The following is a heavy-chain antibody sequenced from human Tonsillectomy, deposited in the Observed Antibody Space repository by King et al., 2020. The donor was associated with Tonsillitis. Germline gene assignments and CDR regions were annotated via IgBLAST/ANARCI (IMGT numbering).Heavy chain of an antibody. J-gene: IGHJ4*02. Sequence: QLVQSGGGLVQPGRSLRLSCTASGFTFGDYAMSWVRQAPGKGLEWVGFIRSKAYGGTTEYAASVKGRFTISRDDSKSIAYLQMNSLKTEDTAVYYCTRDSERPEYYFDYWGQGTLVTVSS. CDR2: IRSKAYGGTT. V-gene: IGHV3-49*04. CDR1: GFTFGDYA. D-gene: IGHD1-1*01. CDR3: TRDSERPEYYFDY.